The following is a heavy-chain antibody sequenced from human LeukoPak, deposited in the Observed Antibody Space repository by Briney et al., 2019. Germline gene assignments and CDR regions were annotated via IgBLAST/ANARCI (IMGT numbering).Heavy chain of an antibody. CDR1: GYSFTTYW. CDR3: AKSPGQGGLDY. CDR2: IYPGDSDT. J-gene: IGHJ4*02. D-gene: IGHD3-16*01. Sequence: GESLKISCKVSGYSFTTYWIVWVRQMRGKGLEWMGIIYPGDSDTRYSPSFQGQVTISADKSISTAYLQWSSLKASDTGMYYCAKSPGQGGLDYWGQGTLVTVSS. V-gene: IGHV5-51*01.